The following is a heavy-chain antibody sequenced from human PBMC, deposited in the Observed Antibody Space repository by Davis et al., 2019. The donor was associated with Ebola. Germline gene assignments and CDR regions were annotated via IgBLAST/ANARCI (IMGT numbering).Heavy chain of an antibody. D-gene: IGHD3-22*01. CDR2: IYYSGST. J-gene: IGHJ6*02. V-gene: IGHV4-59*01. CDR1: GGSISSYY. CDR3: ARVAVVVTNKRYYYYGMDV. Sequence: GSLRLSCTVSGGSISSYYWSWIRQPPGKGLEWIGYIYYSGSTNYNPSLKSRVTISVDTSKNQFSLKLSSVTAADTAVYYCARVAVVVTNKRYYYYGMDVWGQGTTVTVSS.